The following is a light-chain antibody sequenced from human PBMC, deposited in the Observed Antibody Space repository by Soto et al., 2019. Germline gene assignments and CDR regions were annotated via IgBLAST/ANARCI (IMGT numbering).Light chain of an antibody. Sequence: ELVLMQSPGTLSLSPGERATISCRASQTVRGIYLAWYQQKPGQAPRLLIYGGSSRATGIPDRFSGRGSGTDFTLTISRLEPEDFAVYYCQQFGSAPEGTFGQGTKVDIK. J-gene: IGKJ1*01. CDR1: QTVRGIY. CDR2: GGS. CDR3: QQFGSAPEGT. V-gene: IGKV3-20*01.